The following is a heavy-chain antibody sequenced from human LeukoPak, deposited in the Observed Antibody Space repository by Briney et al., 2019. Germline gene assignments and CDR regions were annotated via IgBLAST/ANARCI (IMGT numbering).Heavy chain of an antibody. CDR2: IYYSGST. V-gene: IGHV4-59*01. CDR1: GGSISSYY. CDR3: ARGEYDPYYFDY. J-gene: IGHJ4*02. D-gene: IGHD1-1*01. Sequence: SETLSLTCTVSGGSISSYYWSWIRQPPGKGLEWIGYIYYSGSTNYNPSLKSRVTISVDTSKNQFSLKLSSVTAADTAVYYCARGEYDPYYFDYWGQGTLVTVSS.